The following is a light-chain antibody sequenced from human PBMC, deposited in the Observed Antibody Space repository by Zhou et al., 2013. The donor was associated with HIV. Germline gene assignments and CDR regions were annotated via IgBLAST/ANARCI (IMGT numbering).Light chain of an antibody. Sequence: AIRMTQSPSSFSASTGDRVTITCRASQGISSYLAWYQQKPGKAPKLLIYGASTLQSGVQSRFSGSGSGTDFNLSISRLQPGDFATYYCQQYFYYWTFGQGTTVDLK. J-gene: IGKJ1*01. CDR3: QQYFYYWT. CDR1: QGISSY. V-gene: IGKV1-8*01. CDR2: GAS.